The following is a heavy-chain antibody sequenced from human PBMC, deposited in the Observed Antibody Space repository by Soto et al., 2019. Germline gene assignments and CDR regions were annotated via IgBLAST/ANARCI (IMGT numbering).Heavy chain of an antibody. CDR1: GFTFSSYG. CDR2: ISYDGSNK. V-gene: IGHV3-30*18. Sequence: GGSLRLSCAASGFTFSSYGMHWVRQAPGKGLEWVAVISYDGSNKYYADSVKGRFTISRDNSKNTLYLQMNSLRAEDTAVYYCAKVMGDYYYYYYMDVWGKGTTVTVSS. D-gene: IGHD2-21*02. CDR3: AKVMGDYYYYYYMDV. J-gene: IGHJ6*03.